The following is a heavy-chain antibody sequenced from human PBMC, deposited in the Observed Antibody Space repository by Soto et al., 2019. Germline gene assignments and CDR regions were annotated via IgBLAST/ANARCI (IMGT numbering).Heavy chain of an antibody. J-gene: IGHJ3*01. CDR2: IIPMLTVT. V-gene: IGHV1-69*02. CDR1: GGTFNTYT. D-gene: IGHD2-2*01. CDR3: SIGSWSAETFDV. Sequence: QVHLIQSGAEVKKPGSSVKVSCKAAGGTFNTYTLIWVRQAPGHGLEWMGRIIPMLTVTNSAQKFQGSLTLRADKSTGTAFMELTSLRSDDTAVYYCSIGSWSAETFDVWGQGTMVTVSS.